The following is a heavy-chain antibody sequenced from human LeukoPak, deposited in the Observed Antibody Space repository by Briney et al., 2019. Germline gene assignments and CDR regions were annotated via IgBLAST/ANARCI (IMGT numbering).Heavy chain of an antibody. Sequence: GGSLRLSCAASGFTFDDYAMHWVRQAPGKGLEWVSGISWNSGSIGYADSVKGRFTISRDNAKNSLYLQMNSLRAEDTALYYCAKDISSGHTRGYYYYGMAVWGQGTTVTVSS. CDR2: ISWNSGSI. CDR1: GFTFDDYA. D-gene: IGHD6-19*01. J-gene: IGHJ6*02. CDR3: AKDISSGHTRGYYYYGMAV. V-gene: IGHV3-9*01.